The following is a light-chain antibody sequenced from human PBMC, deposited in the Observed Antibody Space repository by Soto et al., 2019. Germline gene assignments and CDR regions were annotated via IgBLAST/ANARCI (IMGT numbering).Light chain of an antibody. Sequence: EIVLTQSPGTLSLSPGERATLSCRASQSVSSSYLAWYQQKPGQAPRTLIYGASSRATGIPDRFSGSVSGTDFNLTIRRLETEDCAVYEGQQSGSSTWTFGQVTKV. J-gene: IGKJ1*01. CDR2: GAS. V-gene: IGKV3-20*01. CDR3: QQSGSSTWT. CDR1: QSVSSSY.